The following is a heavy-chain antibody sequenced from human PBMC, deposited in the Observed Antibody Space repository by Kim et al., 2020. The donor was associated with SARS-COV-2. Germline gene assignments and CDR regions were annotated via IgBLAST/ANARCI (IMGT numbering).Heavy chain of an antibody. D-gene: IGHD6-6*01. CDR3: SRDNKDSSSSYYYYGMDV. Sequence: KGRCTVTRDNSKNTLYLQMNSLRAEDTAVYYCSRDNKDSSSSYYYYGMDVWGQGTTVTVSS. J-gene: IGHJ6*02. V-gene: IGHV3-30*01.